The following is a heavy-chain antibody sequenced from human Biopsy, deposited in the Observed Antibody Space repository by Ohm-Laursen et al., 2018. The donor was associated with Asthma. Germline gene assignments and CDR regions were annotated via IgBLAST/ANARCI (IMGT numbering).Heavy chain of an antibody. J-gene: IGHJ4*02. CDR3: ASDFPKDYVRYNFQF. V-gene: IGHV1-24*01. CDR2: HDHEEGGT. D-gene: IGHD4-17*01. Sequence: GASVKVSCKLSGYSLTDLSMHWVRQAPGQGLEWMGGHDHEEGGTVNARRLQGRVTMTEDTSTDTAYMELSSLSSDDTAVYYCASDFPKDYVRYNFQFWGQGTLVTVSS. CDR1: GYSLTDLS.